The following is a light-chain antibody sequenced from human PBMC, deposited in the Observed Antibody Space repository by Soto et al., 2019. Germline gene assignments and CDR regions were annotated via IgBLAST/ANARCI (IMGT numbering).Light chain of an antibody. J-gene: IGKJ5*01. CDR2: AAF. Sequence: DIQMTQYPSSLSASIGDRVTITCRASQGIRNFLAWFQQKPGKAPKSLIYAAFTLQSGVPTRFSGSGSGTDFNLTSSGLQPEDFGTYYCQQYTDHPTFGQGTRLELK. CDR1: QGIRNF. CDR3: QQYTDHPT. V-gene: IGKV1-16*01.